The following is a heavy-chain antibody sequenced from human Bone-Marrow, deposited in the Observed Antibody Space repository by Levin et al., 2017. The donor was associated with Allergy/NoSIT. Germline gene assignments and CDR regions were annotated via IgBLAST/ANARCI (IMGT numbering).Heavy chain of an antibody. CDR3: ARGEGP. V-gene: IGHV4-30-2*01. D-gene: IGHD1-26*01. CDR2: IYQTGMT. Sequence: SETLSLTCIVSGASISGGGYSWNWVRQPPGTGLEWIGNIYQTGMTNYNPSLKSRLTISIDRSRNQFSLKLTSVTAADTAVYYCARGEGPWGQGTLVTVAS. CDR1: GASISGGGYS. J-gene: IGHJ5*02.